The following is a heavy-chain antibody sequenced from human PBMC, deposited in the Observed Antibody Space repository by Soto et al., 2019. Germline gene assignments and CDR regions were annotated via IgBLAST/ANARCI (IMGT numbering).Heavy chain of an antibody. J-gene: IGHJ4*02. V-gene: IGHV3-9*01. CDR2: ISWNTGTI. Sequence: EVQLVESGGGLVQPGRSLRLSCAASGFTFDDYAMHWVQQAPGKGLEWVSGISWNTGTIGYADSVKGRFTISRDNAKNSLYLQMNSLRDEDTALYYCAKDSHSALITRGGDYWGQGTLVTVSS. CDR1: GFTFDDYA. CDR3: AKDSHSALITRGGDY. D-gene: IGHD1-26*01.